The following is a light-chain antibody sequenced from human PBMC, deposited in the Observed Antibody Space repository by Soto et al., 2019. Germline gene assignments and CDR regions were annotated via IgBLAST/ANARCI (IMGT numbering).Light chain of an antibody. J-gene: IGKJ2*01. Sequence: EIVMTQSPATLSVSPGGRATLSCRASQSVDINLAWYQQKPGQSPRLLVYGAFTRATGLPARFSGRGSGTEFSLTISSLQFEDFAVYYCQQYNNWHHTFGQGTKLEI. V-gene: IGKV3-15*01. CDR2: GAF. CDR1: QSVDIN. CDR3: QQYNNWHHT.